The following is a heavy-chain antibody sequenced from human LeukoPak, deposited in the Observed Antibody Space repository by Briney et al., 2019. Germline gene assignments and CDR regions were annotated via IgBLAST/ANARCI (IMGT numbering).Heavy chain of an antibody. CDR2: ISSSSSTI. V-gene: IGHV3-48*02. Sequence: GGSLRLSCAVSGFTFSSYSMNWVCQAPGKGLEWVSYISSSSSTIYYADSVKGRFTISRDNAKNSLYLQMNSLRDEDTAVYYCAREGYNWNDSRFYYYYYMDVWGKGTTVTVSS. CDR1: GFTFSSYS. CDR3: AREGYNWNDSRFYYYYYMDV. D-gene: IGHD1-20*01. J-gene: IGHJ6*03.